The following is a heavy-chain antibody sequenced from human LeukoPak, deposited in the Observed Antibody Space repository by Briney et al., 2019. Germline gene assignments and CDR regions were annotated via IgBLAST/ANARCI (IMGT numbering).Heavy chain of an antibody. CDR2: IRYDGSNK. V-gene: IGHV3-30*02. CDR3: ATWTPPANLGNY. J-gene: IGHJ4*02. D-gene: IGHD7-27*01. CDR1: GFSFNSYG. Sequence: HPGGSLRLSCVASGFSFNSYGMHWVRQAPGKGLEWVAFIRYDGSNKYYADSVKGRFTISRDNSKNTLYLQMNSLRAEDTAVYSCATWTPPANLGNYWGQGTLVTVSS.